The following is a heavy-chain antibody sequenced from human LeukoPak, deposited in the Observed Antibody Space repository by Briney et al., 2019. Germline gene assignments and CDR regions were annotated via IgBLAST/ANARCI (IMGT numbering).Heavy chain of an antibody. CDR1: GFTFSTYS. V-gene: IGHV3-48*01. D-gene: IGHD6-19*01. CDR3: ARDPAGAGIYYDY. J-gene: IGHJ4*02. CDR2: ISSGSSSI. Sequence: GRSLRLSRAAAGFTFSTYSMNWVRQAPGKWLESVSYISSGSSSIYYADSVKGRFTISRDNAKYSLYLQMNSLRAADTAVYYCARDPAGAGIYYDYWGQGTLVTVSS.